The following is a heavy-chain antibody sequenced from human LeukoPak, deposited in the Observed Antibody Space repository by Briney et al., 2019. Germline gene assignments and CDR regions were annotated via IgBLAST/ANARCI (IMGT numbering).Heavy chain of an antibody. Sequence: ASVKVSCKVSGYTLNELCMHWVRQAPGKGLEWMGGFDPEDGETIYAQKFQGRVTMTEDTSTDTAYMELSSLRSEDTAVYYCATNGGSGSYWLAFDYWGQGTLVTVSS. CDR1: GYTLNELC. J-gene: IGHJ4*02. V-gene: IGHV1-24*01. CDR3: ATNGGSGSYWLAFDY. CDR2: FDPEDGET. D-gene: IGHD3-10*01.